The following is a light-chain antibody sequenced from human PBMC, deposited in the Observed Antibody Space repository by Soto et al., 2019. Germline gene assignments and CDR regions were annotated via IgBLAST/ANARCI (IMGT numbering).Light chain of an antibody. J-gene: IGKJ5*01. CDR3: QQANSFPIT. Sequence: DIQMTQSPSTLSGSVGDRVTITCRASQTISSWLAWYQQKPGKAPKLLIYKASTLHSGVPSRFSGSGSGTDFTLTISSLQPEDFATYYCQQANSFPITFGQGTRLEIK. CDR1: QTISSW. V-gene: IGKV1-5*03. CDR2: KAS.